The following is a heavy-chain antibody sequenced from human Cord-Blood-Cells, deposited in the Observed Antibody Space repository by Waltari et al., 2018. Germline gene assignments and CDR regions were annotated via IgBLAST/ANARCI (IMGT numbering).Heavy chain of an antibody. CDR2: KNPNSGNT. V-gene: IGHV1-8*01. D-gene: IGHD6-6*01. J-gene: IGHJ6*02. CDR1: GYTFTSYD. Sequence: QLQLVQSGAEVKKPGASVKVCCKASGYTFTSYDINWVRQATGQGLEWKGWKNPNSGNTVDTQQCGGRVTITRKTAISTAYRELSSLRSEETAVYYCARIEYSSSYYYYYGMDGWGQGTTVTVSS. CDR3: ARIEYSSSYYYYYGMDG.